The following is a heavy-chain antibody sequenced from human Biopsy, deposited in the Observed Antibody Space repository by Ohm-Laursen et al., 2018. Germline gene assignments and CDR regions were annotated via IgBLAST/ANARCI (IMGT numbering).Heavy chain of an antibody. V-gene: IGHV1-2*02. J-gene: IGHJ3*01. CDR2: ISPNSGGT. Sequence: ASVKLSCKGSGYAVNDYFLHWLRQAPGQGPEWMGWISPNSGGTNYAQKFQGRVTMTTDTSTSTVYLELRRLISDDTAVYYCARDIMNRIAGLVARSDVFDVWGQGTLVTVSS. CDR1: GYAVNDYF. D-gene: IGHD3-16*01. CDR3: ARDIMNRIAGLVARSDVFDV.